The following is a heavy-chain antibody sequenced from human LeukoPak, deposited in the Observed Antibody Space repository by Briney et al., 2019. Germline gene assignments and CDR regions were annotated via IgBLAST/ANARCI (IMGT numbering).Heavy chain of an antibody. Sequence: SETLSLTCTVSGYSISSGYYWGLIRQPPGKGLEWIGSIYHSGSTYYNPSLKSRVTISVDTSKNQFSLKLSSVTAADTAVYYCASGRGRLGGNSEYYFDYWGQGTLVTVSS. D-gene: IGHD4-23*01. CDR3: ASGRGRLGGNSEYYFDY. CDR1: GYSISSGYY. CDR2: IYHSGST. V-gene: IGHV4-38-2*02. J-gene: IGHJ4*02.